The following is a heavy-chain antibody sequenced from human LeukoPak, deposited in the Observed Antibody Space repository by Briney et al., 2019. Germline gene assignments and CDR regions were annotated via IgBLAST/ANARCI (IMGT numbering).Heavy chain of an antibody. V-gene: IGHV1-18*01. Sequence: ASVKVSCKASGYTFTSYGISWVRQAPGQGLEWMGWISAYNGNTNYAQKLQGRVTMTTDTSTSTAYMELRSLRSDDTAVYYCAREGLSPVATVNYYCYYMDVWGKGTTVTVSS. CDR2: ISAYNGNT. CDR1: GYTFTSYG. D-gene: IGHD4-17*01. CDR3: AREGLSPVATVNYYCYYMDV. J-gene: IGHJ6*03.